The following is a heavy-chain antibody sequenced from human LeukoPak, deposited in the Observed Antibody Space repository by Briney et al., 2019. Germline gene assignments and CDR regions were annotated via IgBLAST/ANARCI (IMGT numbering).Heavy chain of an antibody. CDR3: AREGCSGGSCYTDY. D-gene: IGHD2-15*01. Sequence: GRSLRVSCAASGFTFSSYAMHWVRQAPGKGLEWVAVISYDGSNKYYADSVKGRFTISRDNSKNTLYLQMNSLRAEDTAVYYCAREGCSGGSCYTDYWGQGTLVTVSS. CDR1: GFTFSSYA. V-gene: IGHV3-30-3*01. J-gene: IGHJ4*02. CDR2: ISYDGSNK.